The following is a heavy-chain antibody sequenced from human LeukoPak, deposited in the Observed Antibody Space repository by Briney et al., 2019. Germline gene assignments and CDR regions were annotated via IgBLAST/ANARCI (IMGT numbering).Heavy chain of an antibody. CDR3: ARDSPGGSLGAFDI. CDR2: IWYDGSNK. V-gene: IGHV3-33*01. CDR1: GFTFSSYG. Sequence: GGSLRLSCAASGFTFSSYGMHWVRQAPGKGLEWLAVIWYDGSNKYYADSVKGRFTISRDNSKNTLYLQMNSLRAEDTAVYYCARDSPGGSLGAFDIWGQGTMVTVSS. J-gene: IGHJ3*02. D-gene: IGHD1-26*01.